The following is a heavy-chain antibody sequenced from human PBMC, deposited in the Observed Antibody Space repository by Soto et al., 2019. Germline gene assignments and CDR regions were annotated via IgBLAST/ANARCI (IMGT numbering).Heavy chain of an antibody. D-gene: IGHD3-10*01. J-gene: IGHJ5*02. V-gene: IGHV4-34*01. CDR2: INHSGTT. CDR1: GGSFSGYY. Sequence: SETLSLTCAVYGGSFSGYYWSWIRQPPGKGLEWIGEINHSGTTDYNPSLKSRVTISVDTSKDQFSLKLSSVTAADTAVYYCARGARITMIRGLLGNWFDPWGQGTLVTVSS. CDR3: ARGARITMIRGLLGNWFDP.